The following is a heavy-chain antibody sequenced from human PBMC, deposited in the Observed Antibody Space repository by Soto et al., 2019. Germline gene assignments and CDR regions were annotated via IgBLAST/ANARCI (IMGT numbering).Heavy chain of an antibody. CDR1: GASISSGDYS. Sequence: PSETLSLTCAVSGASISSGDYSWSWVRQPPGKGLEWIGEIKHSGSTNYNPSLKSRVTVSVDTSMNQFSLKLSSVTAADTAVYYCARGRRSIAARLGLGRADYFDYWGQGTLVTVSS. CDR3: ARGRRSIAARLGLGRADYFDY. CDR2: IKHSGST. V-gene: IGHV4-34*01. D-gene: IGHD6-6*01. J-gene: IGHJ4*02.